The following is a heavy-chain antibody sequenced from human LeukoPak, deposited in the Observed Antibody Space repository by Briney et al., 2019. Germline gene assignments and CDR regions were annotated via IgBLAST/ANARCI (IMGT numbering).Heavy chain of an antibody. V-gene: IGHV4-4*09. J-gene: IGHJ6*03. D-gene: IGHD2-2*01. CDR2: IYTSGST. CDR1: GGSISRYY. Sequence: SETLSLTCTVSGGSISRYYWSWIRQPPGKGLEWIGYIYTSGSTNYNPSLKSRVTISVDTSKNQFSLKLSSVTAADTAVYYCARLRKYCSSTSCSDYYYYYMDVWGKGTTVTVSS. CDR3: ARLRKYCSSTSCSDYYYYYMDV.